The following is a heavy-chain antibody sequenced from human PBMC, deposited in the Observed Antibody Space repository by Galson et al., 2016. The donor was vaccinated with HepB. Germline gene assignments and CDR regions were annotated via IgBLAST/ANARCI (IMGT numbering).Heavy chain of an antibody. Sequence: SLRLSCAASRFTFSNYAMSWVRQAPGKGLEWVSGISNSGGSTYFADSVKGRFTISRDNSQNTLYLQMNSLRAEHTAVYYCACHRSTDLSSGWNPRFDYWGQGTLVTVSS. D-gene: IGHD6-19*01. V-gene: IGHV3-23*01. CDR2: ISNSGGST. CDR1: RFTFSNYA. J-gene: IGHJ4*02. CDR3: ACHRSTDLSSGWNPRFDY.